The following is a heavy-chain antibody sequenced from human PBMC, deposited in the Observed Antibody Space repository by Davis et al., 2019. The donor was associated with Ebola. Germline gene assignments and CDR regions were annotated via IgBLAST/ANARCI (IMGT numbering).Heavy chain of an antibody. CDR3: AKEEISSGYYYRYYFDY. CDR1: GLTLSSHD. V-gene: IGHV3-48*01. CDR2: IDSRSGTI. D-gene: IGHD3-22*01. Sequence: GGSLRLSCTASGLTLSSHDMNWVRQAPGKGLEWISNIDSRSGTIYYADSVKGRFTISRDNDKNSLYLQMNSLRAEDTAVYYCAKEEISSGYYYRYYFDYWGQGTLVTVSS. J-gene: IGHJ4*02.